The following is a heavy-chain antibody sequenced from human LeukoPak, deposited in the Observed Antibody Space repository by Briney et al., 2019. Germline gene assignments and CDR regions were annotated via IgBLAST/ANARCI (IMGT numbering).Heavy chain of an antibody. Sequence: ASVKVSCKASGYTFTSYAMNWVRQAPGQGLEWMGWTNTNTGNPTYAQGFTGRFVFSLDTSVSTAYLQISSLKAEDTAVYYCARVDIEMATKRAGDCWGQGTLVTVSS. CDR2: TNTNTGNP. J-gene: IGHJ4*02. D-gene: IGHD5-24*01. V-gene: IGHV7-4-1*02. CDR1: GYTFTSYA. CDR3: ARVDIEMATKRAGDC.